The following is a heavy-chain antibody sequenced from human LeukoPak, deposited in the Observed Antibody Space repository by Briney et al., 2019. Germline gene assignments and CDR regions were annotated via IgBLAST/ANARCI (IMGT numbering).Heavy chain of an antibody. Sequence: TGGSLRLSCAASGFTFSSYWMSWVRQAPGKGLEWVANIKQDGSEKYYVDSVKGRFTISRDNAKNSLYLQMNSLRAEDTAVYYCARAVYCSGGGCFWYFDLWGRGTLVTVSS. J-gene: IGHJ2*01. CDR2: IKQDGSEK. CDR3: ARAVYCSGGGCFWYFDL. CDR1: GFTFSSYW. V-gene: IGHV3-7*01. D-gene: IGHD2-15*01.